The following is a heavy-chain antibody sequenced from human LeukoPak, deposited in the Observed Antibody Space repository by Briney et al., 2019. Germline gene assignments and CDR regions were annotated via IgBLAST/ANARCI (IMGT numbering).Heavy chain of an antibody. V-gene: IGHV3-49*04. CDR1: GFTFGDYA. J-gene: IGHJ4*02. CDR2: IRSKAYGGTT. D-gene: IGHD3-3*01. Sequence: PGGSLRLSCTASGFTFGDYAMSWVRQAPGKGLEWVGFIRSKAYGGTTEYAASVKGRFTISRDDSKSIAYLQMNSLKTEDTAVYYCTRAESGAADFWSGYSTPDYWGQGTLVTVSS. CDR3: TRAESGAADFWSGYSTPDY.